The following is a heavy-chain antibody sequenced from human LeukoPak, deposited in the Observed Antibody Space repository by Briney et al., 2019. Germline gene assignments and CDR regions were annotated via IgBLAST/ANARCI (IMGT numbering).Heavy chain of an antibody. CDR1: GGSISSSSYY. CDR3: ARVGYCSSTSCYAGSEELTHFDY. J-gene: IGHJ4*02. Sequence: SETLSLTCTVSGGSISSSSYYWGWIRQPPGKGLEWIGSIYYSGSTYYNPSLKSRVTISVDTSKNQFSLKLSSVTAADTAVYYCARVGYCSSTSCYAGSEELTHFDYWGQGTLVTVSS. D-gene: IGHD2-2*01. V-gene: IGHV4-39*07. CDR2: IYYSGST.